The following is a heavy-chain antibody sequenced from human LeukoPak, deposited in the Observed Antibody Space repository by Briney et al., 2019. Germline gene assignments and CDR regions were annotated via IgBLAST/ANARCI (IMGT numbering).Heavy chain of an antibody. CDR3: AREGVTMVRGVPDY. Sequence: VQPGGSLILSCAASGFTFSSYSMNWVRQAPGKGLEWVSYISSSSSTIYYADSVKGRFTISRDNAKNSLYLQMNSLRAEDTAVYYCAREGVTMVRGVPDYWGQGTLVTVSS. V-gene: IGHV3-48*01. J-gene: IGHJ4*02. CDR1: GFTFSSYS. CDR2: ISSSSSTI. D-gene: IGHD3-10*01.